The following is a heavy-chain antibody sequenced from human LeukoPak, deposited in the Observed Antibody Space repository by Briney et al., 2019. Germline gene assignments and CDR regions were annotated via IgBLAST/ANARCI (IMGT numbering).Heavy chain of an antibody. Sequence: GESLKISCKGSGYSFTSYWIGWVRQMPGKGLEWMGIIYPGDSDTRYSPSFQGQVTISADKSISTAYLQWSSLKASDTAMYYCARPQFGESINDYYYYGMDVWGQGTTVTVSS. J-gene: IGHJ6*02. CDR2: IYPGDSDT. CDR3: ARPQFGESINDYYYYGMDV. D-gene: IGHD3-10*01. V-gene: IGHV5-51*01. CDR1: GYSFTSYW.